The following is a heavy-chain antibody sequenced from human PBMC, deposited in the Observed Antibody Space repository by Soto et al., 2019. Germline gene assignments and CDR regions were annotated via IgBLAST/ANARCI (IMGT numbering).Heavy chain of an antibody. CDR2: INHSGST. D-gene: IGHD3-9*01. CDR1: GGSFSGYY. Sequence: QVQLQQWGAGLLKPSETLSLTCAVYGGSFSGYYWSWIRQPPGKGLEWIGEINHSGSTNYNPSLKRRFTIAVDTSKNQFALKLSSVTAADTAVYYCAREGYDILTGSSPFDYWGQGTLVTVSS. J-gene: IGHJ4*02. CDR3: AREGYDILTGSSPFDY. V-gene: IGHV4-34*01.